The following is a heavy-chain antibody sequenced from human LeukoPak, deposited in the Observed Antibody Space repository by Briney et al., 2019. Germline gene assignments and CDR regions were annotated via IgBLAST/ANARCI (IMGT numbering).Heavy chain of an antibody. V-gene: IGHV3-43*02. J-gene: IGHJ4*02. CDR3: AKGFSRIAAAGTEVNY. Sequence: GGSLRLSCAASGFTFDDYAMHWVRQAPGKGLEWVSLISGDGGSTYYADSVKGRFTLSRDNSKNSLYLQMNSLRNEDTALYYCAKGFSRIAAAGTEVNYWGQGTLVTVSS. CDR2: ISGDGGST. CDR1: GFTFDDYA. D-gene: IGHD6-13*01.